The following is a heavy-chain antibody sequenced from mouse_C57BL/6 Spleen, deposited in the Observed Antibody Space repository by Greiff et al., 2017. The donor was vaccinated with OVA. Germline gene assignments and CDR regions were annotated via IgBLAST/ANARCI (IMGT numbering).Heavy chain of an antibody. Sequence: VQLQQSVAELVRPGASVKLSCTASGFTIKNTYMHWVQQRPEQGLEWIGWIDPANGNTEYAQKVQGKATITTDTSTNTAYLQLSSLTSEDTAIYYCARTGNSAMDYWGQGTSVTVSS. D-gene: IGHD1-1*01. V-gene: IGHV14-3*01. CDR3: ARTGNSAMDY. CDR1: GFTIKNTY. CDR2: IDPANGNT. J-gene: IGHJ4*01.